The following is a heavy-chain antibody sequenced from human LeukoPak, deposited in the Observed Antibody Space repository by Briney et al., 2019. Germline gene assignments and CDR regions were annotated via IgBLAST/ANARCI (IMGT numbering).Heavy chain of an antibody. V-gene: IGHV3-23*01. D-gene: IGHD2-2*03. CDR3: AKGGLDIVVVPAARGAFDI. CDR2: ISSSGGST. Sequence: GGSLRLSCAASGFTFSSYAMSWVRQAPGKGLEWVSAISSSGGSTYYADSVKGRFTISRDNSKNTLYLQMNSLRAEDTAVYYCAKGGLDIVVVPAARGAFDIWGQGTMVTVSS. CDR1: GFTFSSYA. J-gene: IGHJ3*02.